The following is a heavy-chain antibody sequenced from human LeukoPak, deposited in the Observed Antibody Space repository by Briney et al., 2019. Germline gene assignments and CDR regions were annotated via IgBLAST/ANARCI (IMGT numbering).Heavy chain of an antibody. Sequence: SETLSLTCTVSGGSISGSNYYWGWIRQPPGKGLEWIGYIYHSGSTYYNPSLKSRVTISVDRSKNQFSLKLSSVTAADTAVYYCAGSGSYFRARLDYWGQGTLVTVSS. CDR1: GGSISGSNYY. CDR3: AGSGSYFRARLDY. V-gene: IGHV4-30-2*02. CDR2: IYHSGST. J-gene: IGHJ4*02. D-gene: IGHD3-10*01.